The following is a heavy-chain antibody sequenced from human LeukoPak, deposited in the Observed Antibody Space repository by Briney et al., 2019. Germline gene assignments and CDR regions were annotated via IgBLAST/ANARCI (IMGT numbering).Heavy chain of an antibody. CDR2: INWNSGSI. CDR3: AKDRSSGWYGLIDY. CDR1: EFTFYDYA. J-gene: IGHJ4*02. D-gene: IGHD6-19*01. Sequence: GGSLRLSCAASEFTFYDYAMHWVRQAPGKGLEWISGINWNSGSIGYADSIKGRFTISRDNAKNSLYLQMNSLRSEDTAVYYCAKDRSSGWYGLIDYWGQGTLVTVSS. V-gene: IGHV3-9*01.